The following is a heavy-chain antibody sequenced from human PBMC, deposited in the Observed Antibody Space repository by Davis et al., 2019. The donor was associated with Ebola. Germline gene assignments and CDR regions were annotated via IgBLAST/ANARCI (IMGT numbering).Heavy chain of an antibody. J-gene: IGHJ4*02. V-gene: IGHV3-48*02. Sequence: PGGSLRLSCVASRFTFSRYDMNWFRQAPGKGLEWVSYISSGSTNLKYADSVKGRFTISRDNAKNSLYLQMNSLRDEDTAVYYCARSLGDIVLVPAALVPDYWGQGALVTVSS. CDR2: ISSGSTNL. CDR1: RFTFSRYD. CDR3: ARSLGDIVLVPAALVPDY. D-gene: IGHD2-2*01.